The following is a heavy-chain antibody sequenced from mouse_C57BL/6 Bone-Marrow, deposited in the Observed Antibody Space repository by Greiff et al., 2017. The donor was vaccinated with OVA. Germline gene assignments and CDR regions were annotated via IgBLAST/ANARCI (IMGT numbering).Heavy chain of an antibody. CDR1: GFTFSSYA. J-gene: IGHJ3*01. D-gene: IGHD1-1*01. V-gene: IGHV5-4*01. CDR3: ARDDYYGSSYPWFAY. Sequence: DVMLVESGGGLVKPGGSLKLSCAASGFTFSSYAMSWVRQTPEKRLEWVATISDGGSYTYYPDNVKGRFTISRDNAKNNLYLQMSHLKSEDTAMYYCARDDYYGSSYPWFAYWGQGTLVTVSA. CDR2: ISDGGSYT.